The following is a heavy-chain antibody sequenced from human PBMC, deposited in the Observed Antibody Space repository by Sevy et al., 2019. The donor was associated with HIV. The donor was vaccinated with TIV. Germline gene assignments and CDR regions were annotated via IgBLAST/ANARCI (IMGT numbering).Heavy chain of an antibody. CDR3: ARGSLISYCSGGSCYFDY. CDR2: IKQDGSEK. CDR1: GLTFSSYW. D-gene: IGHD2-15*01. V-gene: IGHV3-7*03. Sequence: GGSLRLSCAASGLTFSSYWMSWVRQAPGKGLEWVANIKQDGSEKYYVDSVKGRFTISRDNAKNSLYLQMNSLRAEDTAVYYCARGSLISYCSGGSCYFDYWGQGTLVTVSS. J-gene: IGHJ4*02.